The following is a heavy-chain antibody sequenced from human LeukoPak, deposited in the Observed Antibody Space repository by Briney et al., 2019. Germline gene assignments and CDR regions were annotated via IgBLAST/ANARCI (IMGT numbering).Heavy chain of an antibody. CDR1: GGSISSYY. Sequence: SETLSLTCTVSGGSISSYYWSWIRQPPGKGLEWIGYIYYSGSTNYNPSLKSRVTISVDTSKNQFSLKLSSVTAADTAVYCCARHGVVGSPYYYYYYGMDVWGQGTTVTVSS. V-gene: IGHV4-59*08. CDR3: ARHGVVGSPYYYYYYGMDV. D-gene: IGHD2-8*02. CDR2: IYYSGST. J-gene: IGHJ6*02.